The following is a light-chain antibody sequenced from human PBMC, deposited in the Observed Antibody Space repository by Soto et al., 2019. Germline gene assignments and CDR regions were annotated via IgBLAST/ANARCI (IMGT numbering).Light chain of an antibody. CDR2: DAD. CDR3: QQYNSYPWT. J-gene: IGKJ1*01. Sequence: DIQMTQCPSTLSASVGDRVTITCRASQSISSWLAWYQQKPGKATKLRIYDADGLERGVPSRFSGSGSGTEFTLTISSLQPDDFATYYCQQYNSYPWTFGQGTKVEIK. CDR1: QSISSW. V-gene: IGKV1-5*01.